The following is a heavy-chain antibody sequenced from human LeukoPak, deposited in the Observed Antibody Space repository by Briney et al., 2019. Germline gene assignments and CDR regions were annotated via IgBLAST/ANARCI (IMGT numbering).Heavy chain of an antibody. Sequence: GGSLRLSCAASGFTFSSYAMSWVRQAPGKGLERVSGISGSGGSTYYADSVKGRFTISRDNSKNPLSLQMNSLTAEDTAVYYCAIPPGIAVAGRNWFDPWGQGTLVTVSS. CDR3: AIPPGIAVAGRNWFDP. D-gene: IGHD6-19*01. J-gene: IGHJ5*02. CDR2: ISGSGGST. CDR1: GFTFSSYA. V-gene: IGHV3-23*01.